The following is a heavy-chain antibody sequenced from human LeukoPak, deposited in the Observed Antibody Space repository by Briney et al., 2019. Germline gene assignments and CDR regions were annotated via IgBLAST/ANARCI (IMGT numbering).Heavy chain of an antibody. Sequence: GGSLRLSCAASGFSVISNYMIWVRQAPGKGLEWVSLIYGDVDTYYADSVKGRFIISRDNSKDTLHLQMNSLRAEDTAIYYCARGVTVRGGPFDIWGQGKMVTVSS. D-gene: IGHD2-21*02. V-gene: IGHV3-53*01. CDR1: GFSVISNY. CDR2: IYGDVDT. J-gene: IGHJ3*02. CDR3: ARGVTVRGGPFDI.